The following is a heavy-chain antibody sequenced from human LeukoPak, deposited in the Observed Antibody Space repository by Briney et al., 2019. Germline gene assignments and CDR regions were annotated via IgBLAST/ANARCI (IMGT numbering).Heavy chain of an antibody. D-gene: IGHD3-10*01. Sequence: GGSLRLSCAASGFTVSSNYMSWVRQAPGKGQEWVSVIYSGGSTYYADSVKGRFTISRHNSKNTLYLQMNSLRAEDTAVYYCARVAGRNICDYWGQGTLVTVSS. V-gene: IGHV3-53*04. CDR1: GFTVSSNY. J-gene: IGHJ4*02. CDR2: IYSGGST. CDR3: ARVAGRNICDY.